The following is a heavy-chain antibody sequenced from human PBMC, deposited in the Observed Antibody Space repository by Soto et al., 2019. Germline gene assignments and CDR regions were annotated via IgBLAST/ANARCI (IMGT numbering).Heavy chain of an antibody. Sequence: QVQLVESGGGLVKPGGSLRLSCAASGFTFSDFYMTWVRQAPGKGLEWLSYISTSTGYTDYADSVKGRFTISRDNAKNSLYLPMNSLRADDTAVYYCARVGRRDNWLDPWGQGTLVTVSS. D-gene: IGHD3-16*01. CDR2: ISTSTGYT. CDR1: GFTFSDFY. V-gene: IGHV3-11*06. CDR3: ARVGRRDNWLDP. J-gene: IGHJ5*02.